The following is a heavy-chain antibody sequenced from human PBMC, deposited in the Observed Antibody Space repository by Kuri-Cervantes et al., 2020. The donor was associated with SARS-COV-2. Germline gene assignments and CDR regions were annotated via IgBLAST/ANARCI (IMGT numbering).Heavy chain of an antibody. J-gene: IGHJ4*02. CDR2: IRYDGNSK. Sequence: GESLKISWAASGFTFSSFVMHWVRQTPGKGLDWVSFIRYDGNSKFYADSVKGRFTISRDNSKNTLYLQMNSLRAEDTAVYYCAKASVTAAAPFDYWGRGTLVTVSS. CDR3: AKASVTAAAPFDY. D-gene: IGHD2-2*01. CDR1: GFTFSSFV. V-gene: IGHV3-30*02.